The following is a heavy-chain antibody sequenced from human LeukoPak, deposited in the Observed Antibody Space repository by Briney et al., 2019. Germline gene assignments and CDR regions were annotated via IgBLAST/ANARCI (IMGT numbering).Heavy chain of an antibody. J-gene: IGHJ5*02. Sequence: GGSLRLSCAASGFTFSSYSMNWVRQAPGKGLEWVSSISSSSSYIYYADSVKGRFTISRDNAKNSLYLQMNSLRAEDTAVYYCASGPGSYPVHPWGQGTLVTVSS. CDR2: ISSSSSYI. CDR3: ASGPGSYPVHP. CDR1: GFTFSSYS. D-gene: IGHD1-26*01. V-gene: IGHV3-21*01.